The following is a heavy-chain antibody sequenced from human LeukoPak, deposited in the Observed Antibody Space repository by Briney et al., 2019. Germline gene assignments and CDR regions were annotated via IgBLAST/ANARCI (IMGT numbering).Heavy chain of an antibody. J-gene: IGHJ6*03. V-gene: IGHV3-30-3*01. D-gene: IGHD2-2*01. CDR1: GFTFSSYW. CDR2: ISYDGSIE. CDR3: ARGYRCSSASCYHYYYYMDV. Sequence: GGSLRLSCAASGFTFSSYWMSWVRQAPGKGLEWVAIISYDGSIEYYADSVKGRFSISRDNSKSMLYLQMNSLSPEDTAVYYCARGYRCSSASCYHYYYYMDVWGKGTTVTVSS.